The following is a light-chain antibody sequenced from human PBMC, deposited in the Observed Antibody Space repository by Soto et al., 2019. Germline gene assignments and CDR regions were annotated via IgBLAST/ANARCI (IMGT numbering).Light chain of an antibody. J-gene: IGLJ2*01. CDR3: CSYAGSRGLV. V-gene: IGLV2-23*01. Sequence: QSVLTQPASVSGSPGQSITISCTGTSSDVGSYNLVSWYQQHPGKAPKLMIYEGSKRPSGVSNRFSGSKSGNTASLTISGLQAEYEADYYCCSYAGSRGLVFGGGTKLTVL. CDR1: SSDVGSYNL. CDR2: EGS.